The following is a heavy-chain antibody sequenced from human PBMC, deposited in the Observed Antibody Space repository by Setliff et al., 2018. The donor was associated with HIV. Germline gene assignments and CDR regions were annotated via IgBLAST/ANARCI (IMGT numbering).Heavy chain of an antibody. CDR2: ISASGRT. V-gene: IGHV4-61*09. Sequence: SETLSLTCTVSGGSISSDGSYWSWIRQPAGEGLEWIGHISASGRTNYNPSLKSRVTISVDTSKDQFSLRLSSVTAADTAVYYCARGNPNDSWGQGTLVTVSS. CDR3: ARGNPNDS. CDR1: GGSISSDGSY. J-gene: IGHJ4*02.